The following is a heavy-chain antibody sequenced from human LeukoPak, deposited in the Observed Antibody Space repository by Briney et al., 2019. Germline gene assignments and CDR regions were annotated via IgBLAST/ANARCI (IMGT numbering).Heavy chain of an antibody. V-gene: IGHV1-24*01. J-gene: IGHJ4*02. CDR3: ATIVGIAVAGIFDY. D-gene: IGHD6-19*01. Sequence: ASVKVSCKVSGYTLTELSMHWVRQAPGKGLEWMGGFDPEDGETIYAQKFQGRVTMTEDTSTGTAYMELSSLRSEDTAVYYCATIVGIAVAGIFDYWGQGTLVTVSS. CDR2: FDPEDGET. CDR1: GYTLTELS.